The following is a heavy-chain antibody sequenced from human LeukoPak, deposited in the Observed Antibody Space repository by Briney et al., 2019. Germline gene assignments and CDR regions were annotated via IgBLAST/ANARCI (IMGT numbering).Heavy chain of an antibody. D-gene: IGHD3-10*01. CDR3: ARDRGDYYYYYMDX. Sequence: SVKVSCKASGGTLSSYAISWVRQAPGQGLEWMGGIIPIFGTANYAQKFQGRVTITTDESTSTAYMELSSLRSEDTAVYYCARDRGDYYYYYMDXXGKGTTVTVSS. V-gene: IGHV1-69*05. CDR1: GGTLSSYA. CDR2: IIPIFGTA. J-gene: IGHJ6*03.